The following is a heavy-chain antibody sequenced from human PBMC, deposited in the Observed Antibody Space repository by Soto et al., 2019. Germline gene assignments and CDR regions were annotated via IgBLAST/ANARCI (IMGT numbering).Heavy chain of an antibody. CDR1: GFTFSSYA. Sequence: QVQLVESGGGVVQPGRSLRLSCAASGFTFSSYAMHWVRQAPGKGLEWVAVISYDGSNKYYADSVKGRFTISRDNSKNPLYLQMNSLRAEDTAVYYCARDRWHDPYGMDVWGQGTTVTVSS. CDR2: ISYDGSNK. J-gene: IGHJ6*02. V-gene: IGHV3-30-3*01. CDR3: ARDRWHDPYGMDV.